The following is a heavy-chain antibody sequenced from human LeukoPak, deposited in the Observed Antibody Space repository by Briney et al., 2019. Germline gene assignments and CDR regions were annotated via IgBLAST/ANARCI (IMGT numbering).Heavy chain of an antibody. CDR2: ISGNGGST. J-gene: IGHJ4*02. V-gene: IGHV3-23*01. CDR3: AKRVGMVRGVRASPYYFDY. CDR1: GFTFSSYA. D-gene: IGHD3-10*01. Sequence: GGSLRLSCAASGFTFSSYAMSWVRQAPGKGLEWVSAISGNGGSTYYADSVKGRFTISRDNSKNTLYLQMNSLRAEDTAVYYCAKRVGMVRGVRASPYYFDYWGQGTLVTVSS.